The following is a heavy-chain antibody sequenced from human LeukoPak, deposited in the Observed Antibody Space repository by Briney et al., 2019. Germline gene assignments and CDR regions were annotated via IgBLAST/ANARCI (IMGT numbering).Heavy chain of an antibody. J-gene: IGHJ4*02. D-gene: IGHD3-10*01. Sequence: ASVKVSCKASGYTFTGYYMHWVRQAPGQGLEWMGWINPNSGGTNYAQKLQGRVTMTTDTSTSTAYMELSSLRSEDTAVYYCARVSSRYPLSVSGYWGQGTLVTVSS. V-gene: IGHV1-2*02. CDR2: INPNSGGT. CDR1: GYTFTGYY. CDR3: ARVSSRYPLSVSGY.